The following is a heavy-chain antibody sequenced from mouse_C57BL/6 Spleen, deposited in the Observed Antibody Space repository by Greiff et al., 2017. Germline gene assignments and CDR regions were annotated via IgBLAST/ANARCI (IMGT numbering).Heavy chain of an antibody. CDR1: GFTFSSYA. Sequence: EVHLVESGGGLVKPGGSLKLSCAASGFTFSSYAMSWVRQTPEKRLEWVATISDGGSYTYYPDNVKGRVTISRDTAKNNLYLQMSHLKSEDTAMYYCAREGSYGSYFDYWGQGTTLTVSS. J-gene: IGHJ2*01. D-gene: IGHD2-2*01. CDR3: AREGSYGSYFDY. V-gene: IGHV5-4*01. CDR2: ISDGGSYT.